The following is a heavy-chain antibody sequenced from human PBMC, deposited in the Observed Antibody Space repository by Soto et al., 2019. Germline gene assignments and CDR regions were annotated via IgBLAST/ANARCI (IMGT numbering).Heavy chain of an antibody. CDR2: ISVYSGNT. CDR3: ARVGNVATTSGFDY. CDR1: GYTFINYG. J-gene: IGHJ4*02. V-gene: IGHV1-18*01. D-gene: IGHD5-12*01. Sequence: QVQLVQSGAEVKKPGASVMVSCKASGYTFINYGITSVRQAPGQGLEWMGWISVYSGNTDYPQKLQGRVTLTTDTSTSTAYMEVRSLRSDDTAVYYCARVGNVATTSGFDYWGQGTLVTVSS.